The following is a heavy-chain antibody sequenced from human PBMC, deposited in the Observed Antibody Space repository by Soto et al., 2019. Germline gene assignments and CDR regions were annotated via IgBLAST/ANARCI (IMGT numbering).Heavy chain of an antibody. D-gene: IGHD2-15*01. J-gene: IGHJ5*02. CDR2: IYHSGST. CDR3: ARVIVVVVAVTSWFDP. V-gene: IGHV4-4*02. CDR1: SGSISSSNW. Sequence: SETLSLTCAVSSGSISSSNWWSWVRQPPGKGLEWIGEIYHSGSTNYNPSLKSRVTISVDKSKNQFSLKLSSVTAADTAVYYCARVIVVVVAVTSWFDPWGQGTLVTVSS.